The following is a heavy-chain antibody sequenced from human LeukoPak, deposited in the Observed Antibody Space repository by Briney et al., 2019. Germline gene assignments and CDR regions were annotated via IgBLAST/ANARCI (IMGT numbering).Heavy chain of an antibody. V-gene: IGHV4-38-2*02. CDR3: ARAVGVNDYSKFLGFDY. CDR1: GYSISSGYY. D-gene: IGHD4-11*01. J-gene: IGHJ4*02. Sequence: KPSATLSLTCTVSGYSISSGYYWGWIRQPPGKGLEWIGSIYHSGSTYYNPSLKSRVTISVDTSKNQFSLKLSSVTAADTAVYYCARAVGVNDYSKFLGFDYWGQGTLVTVSS. CDR2: IYHSGST.